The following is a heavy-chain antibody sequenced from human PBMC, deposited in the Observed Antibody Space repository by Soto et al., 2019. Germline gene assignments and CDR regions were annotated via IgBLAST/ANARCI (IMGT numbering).Heavy chain of an antibody. CDR2: ISGSGGST. CDR3: AKDGGYFDWLGYFDY. D-gene: IGHD3-9*01. Sequence: GGSLRLSCAASGFTFSSYAMSWVRQAPGKGLEWVSAISGSGGSTYYADSVKGRFTISRDNSKNTLYLQMNSLRAEDTAVYYCAKDGGYFDWLGYFDYWGQGTLVTVSS. CDR1: GFTFSSYA. V-gene: IGHV3-23*01. J-gene: IGHJ4*02.